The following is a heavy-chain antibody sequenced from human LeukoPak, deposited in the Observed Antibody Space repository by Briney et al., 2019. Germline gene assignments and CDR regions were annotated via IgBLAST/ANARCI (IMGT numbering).Heavy chain of an antibody. D-gene: IGHD6-19*01. CDR1: GFTFSSYG. J-gene: IGHJ4*02. Sequence: GGSLRLSCAASGFTFSSYGMHWVRQAPGKGLEWVAVIWYDGSNKYYADSVKGRFTISRDNSKNTLYLQMNSLRAEDTAVYYCARDRRIAVAGKGPYYFDYWGQGTLVTVSS. CDR2: IWYDGSNK. CDR3: ARDRRIAVAGKGPYYFDY. V-gene: IGHV3-33*01.